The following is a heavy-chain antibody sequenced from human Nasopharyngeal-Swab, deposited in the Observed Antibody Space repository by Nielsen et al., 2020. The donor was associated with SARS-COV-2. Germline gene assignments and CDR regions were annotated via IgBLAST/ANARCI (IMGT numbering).Heavy chain of an antibody. Sequence: ASVNVSCKASGYIFTSYDISWVRQPRGQGLEWMGWIGAYNGNTNYAQKFQDRVTMTTDTSTSTVYMELRRLRSDDTAVYYCARHGVAEEYWGQGTLVTVSS. J-gene: IGHJ4*02. V-gene: IGHV1-18*01. CDR2: IGAYNGNT. D-gene: IGHD3-3*01. CDR1: GYIFTSYD. CDR3: ARHGVAEEY.